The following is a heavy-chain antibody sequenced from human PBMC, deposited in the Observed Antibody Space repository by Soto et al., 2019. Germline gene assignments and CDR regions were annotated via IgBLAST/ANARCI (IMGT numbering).Heavy chain of an antibody. Sequence: GGSLRLSCAASGFTFSSYGMHWVRQAPGKGLEWVAVIWYDGSNKYYADSVKGRFTISRDNSKNTLYLQMNSLRAEDTAVYYCARGYYDFWSGFTPVADLDYWGQGTLVTVSS. D-gene: IGHD3-3*01. CDR2: IWYDGSNK. V-gene: IGHV3-33*01. CDR3: ARGYYDFWSGFTPVADLDY. J-gene: IGHJ4*02. CDR1: GFTFSSYG.